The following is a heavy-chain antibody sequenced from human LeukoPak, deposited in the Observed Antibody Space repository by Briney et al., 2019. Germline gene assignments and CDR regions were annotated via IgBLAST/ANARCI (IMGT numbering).Heavy chain of an antibody. Sequence: PSETLSLTCSVSGVSANTYYWSWIRQSPGKGLEWIGYVYYSVNPNYNPSLKSRVTMSVDTSKNEVSLRLSSVTAADTAVYYCARGRALGYCSSTSCHPYNWFDPWGQGTLVTVSS. V-gene: IGHV4-59*08. CDR2: VYYSVNP. CDR3: ARGRALGYCSSTSCHPYNWFDP. J-gene: IGHJ5*02. D-gene: IGHD2-2*01. CDR1: GVSANTYY.